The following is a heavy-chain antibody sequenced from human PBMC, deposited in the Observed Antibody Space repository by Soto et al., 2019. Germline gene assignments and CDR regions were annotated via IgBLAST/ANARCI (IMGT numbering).Heavy chain of an antibody. Sequence: VAVISYDGSNKYYADSVKGRFTVSRDNSKNTLYLQMNSLRAEDTAVYYCAKGRVAADPYVVDYWGQGTLVTVSS. CDR3: AKGRVAADPYVVDY. D-gene: IGHD2-15*01. CDR2: ISYDGSNK. J-gene: IGHJ4*02. V-gene: IGHV3-30*18.